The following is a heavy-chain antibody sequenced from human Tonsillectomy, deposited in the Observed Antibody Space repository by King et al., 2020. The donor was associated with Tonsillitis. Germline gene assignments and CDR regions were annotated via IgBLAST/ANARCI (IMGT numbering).Heavy chain of an antibody. CDR3: ARVRDYDFWSGSWGSMDV. CDR2: IYYSGST. D-gene: IGHD3-3*01. V-gene: IGHV4-31*03. J-gene: IGHJ6*02. Sequence: QLQESGPGLVKPSQTLSLTCTVSGGSISSGGYYWSWIRQHPGKGLEWIGYIYYSGSTYYNPSLKSRVTISVDTSKNQFSLKLSSVTAADTAVYYCARVRDYDFWSGSWGSMDVWGQGTTVTVSS. CDR1: GGSISSGGYY.